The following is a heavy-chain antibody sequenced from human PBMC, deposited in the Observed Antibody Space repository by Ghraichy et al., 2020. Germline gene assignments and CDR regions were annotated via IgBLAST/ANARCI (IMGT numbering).Heavy chain of an antibody. D-gene: IGHD2-2*01. Sequence: SVKVSCKASGGTFSSYAISWVRQAPGQGLEWMGGIIPIFGTANYAQKFQGRVTITADESTSTAYMELSSLRSDDTAVYYCARDIVVVPAARSYNWFDPWGQGTLVTVSS. CDR2: IIPIFGTA. CDR1: GGTFSSYA. J-gene: IGHJ5*02. V-gene: IGHV1-69*13. CDR3: ARDIVVVPAARSYNWFDP.